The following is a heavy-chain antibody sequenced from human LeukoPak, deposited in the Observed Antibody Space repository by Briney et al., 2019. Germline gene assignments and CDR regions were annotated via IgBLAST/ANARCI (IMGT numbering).Heavy chain of an antibody. CDR2: ISSSGSTR. D-gene: IGHD3-16*02. V-gene: IGHV3-48*03. CDR3: ARVYYDYVWGSYRSDYYYMDV. J-gene: IGHJ6*03. Sequence: GGSLRLSCAASGFTFSSYEMNWDRQAAGKGLKWVSYISSSGSTRYYADSVKGRFTISRDNAKNSLYLQMNSLRAEDTAVYYCARVYYDYVWGSYRSDYYYMDVWGKGTTVTISS. CDR1: GFTFSSYE.